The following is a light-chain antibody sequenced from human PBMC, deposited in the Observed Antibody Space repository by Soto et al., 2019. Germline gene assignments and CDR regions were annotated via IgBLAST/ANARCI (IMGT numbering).Light chain of an antibody. CDR3: QQYYNWPPYT. J-gene: IGKJ2*01. CDR1: QSVDTN. CDR2: SAS. V-gene: IGKV3-15*01. Sequence: EVVMTQSPATLSVSPGDRATLSCRASQSVDTNVVWYQQKPGQPPRLLVHSASIRATGVPARFTGIGSGTAFTLTISGLQYYDFAIYYCQQYYNWPPYTFGQGTRLQIK.